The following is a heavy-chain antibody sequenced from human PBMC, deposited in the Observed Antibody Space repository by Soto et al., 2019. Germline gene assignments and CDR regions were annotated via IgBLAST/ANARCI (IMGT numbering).Heavy chain of an antibody. CDR1: GYNFTGYY. J-gene: IGHJ6*02. Sequence: GSVKVSCKAAGYNFTGYYMHWVRQAPGQGLEWMGIINPSCGSTSYAQKFQGRFTMTRDTSTRTVYMELSSLRSEDTAVYYCARVYVDTAIPVAGIYYYYGMDVWGQGTTVTVSS. CDR2: INPSCGST. V-gene: IGHV1-46*01. CDR3: ARVYVDTAIPVAGIYYYYGMDV. D-gene: IGHD5-18*01.